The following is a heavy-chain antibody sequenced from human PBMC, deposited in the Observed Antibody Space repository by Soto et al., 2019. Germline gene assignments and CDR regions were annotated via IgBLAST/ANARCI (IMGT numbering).Heavy chain of an antibody. J-gene: IGHJ3*02. CDR2: IIPIFGTA. V-gene: IGHV1-69*06. CDR3: ARKWERHAFDI. Sequence: RASVKVSCKASGGTFSSYAISWVRQAPGQGLEWMGGIIPIFGTANYAQKFQGRVTITADKSTNTAYMELSSLRSEDTAVYYCARKWERHAFDIWGQGTMVTVSS. D-gene: IGHD1-26*01. CDR1: GGTFSSYA.